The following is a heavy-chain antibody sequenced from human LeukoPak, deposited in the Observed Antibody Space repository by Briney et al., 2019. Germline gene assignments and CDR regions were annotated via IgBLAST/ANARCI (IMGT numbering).Heavy chain of an antibody. D-gene: IGHD6-19*01. CDR2: ITWDGGNI. Sequence: GGSLRLSCVASGFAFDDYGMSWVRQAPGKGLEWVSGITWDGGNIGYADSVKGRFTISRDNAKNSLYLQINSLRAEDTALYHCARWTFIGVAGPENYWGQGTLVTVSS. V-gene: IGHV3-20*01. J-gene: IGHJ4*01. CDR3: ARWTFIGVAGPENY. CDR1: GFAFDDYG.